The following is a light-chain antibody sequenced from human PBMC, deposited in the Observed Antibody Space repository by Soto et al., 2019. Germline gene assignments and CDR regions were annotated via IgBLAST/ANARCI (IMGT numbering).Light chain of an antibody. V-gene: IGLV2-11*01. Sequence: QSALTQPASVSGSPGQSITISCSGTSSDVGGYVSWYQQHPGKAPKLLIYDVARWPSGVPDRFSGSKSGNTASLTISGLQAEDEADYFCCSYAGGYTYLFGTGTKLTVL. J-gene: IGLJ1*01. CDR2: DVA. CDR1: SSDVGGY. CDR3: CSYAGGYTYL.